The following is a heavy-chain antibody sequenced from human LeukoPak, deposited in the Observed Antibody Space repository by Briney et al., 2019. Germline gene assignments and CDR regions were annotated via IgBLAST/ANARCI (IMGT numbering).Heavy chain of an antibody. J-gene: IGHJ1*01. D-gene: IGHD3-22*01. Sequence: GASVKVSCKASGYTFTGYYMHWVRQAPGQGLEWMGWINPNSGGTNYAQKFQGRVTMTRDTSISTAYMELSRLRSDDTAVYYCAREGVGNYYDSSGYYYVYFQHWGQGTLVTVSS. CDR2: INPNSGGT. V-gene: IGHV1-2*02. CDR1: GYTFTGYY. CDR3: AREGVGNYYDSSGYYYVYFQH.